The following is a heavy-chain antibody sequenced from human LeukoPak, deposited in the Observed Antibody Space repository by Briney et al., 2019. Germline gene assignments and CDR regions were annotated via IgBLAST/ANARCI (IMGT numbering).Heavy chain of an antibody. CDR1: GFTFSDYS. J-gene: IGHJ4*02. V-gene: IGHV3-11*03. D-gene: IGHD6-13*01. CDR3: SRCQYNSSPDY. CDR2: ISDSSSYT. Sequence: GGSLRLSCAASGFTFSDYSMSWIRQAPGKGLEWISYISDSSSYTSYADSVKGRFTISGDNAKNSLYLQMNSLRADDTAVYFCSRCQYNSSPDYWGQGTLVTVSS.